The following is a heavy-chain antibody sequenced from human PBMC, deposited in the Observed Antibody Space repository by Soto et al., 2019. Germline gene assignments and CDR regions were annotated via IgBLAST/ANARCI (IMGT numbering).Heavy chain of an antibody. Sequence: ESGGGVVQPGRSLRLSCAASGFTFSSYGMHWVRQAPGKGLEWVAVIWYDGSNKYYADSVKGRFTISRDNSKNTLYLQMNSLRAEDTAVYYCARDWSGSIYYYYYYGMDVWGQGTTVTVSS. V-gene: IGHV3-33*01. CDR3: ARDWSGSIYYYYYYGMDV. D-gene: IGHD3-3*01. CDR1: GFTFSSYG. CDR2: IWYDGSNK. J-gene: IGHJ6*02.